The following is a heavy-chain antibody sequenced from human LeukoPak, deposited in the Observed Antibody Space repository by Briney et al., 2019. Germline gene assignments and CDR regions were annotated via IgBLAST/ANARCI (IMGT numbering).Heavy chain of an antibody. Sequence: SETLSLTCAVSGGSISSSNWWSWVRQPPGKGLEWIGEIYHSGSTNYNPSLKSRVTISVDKSKNQFSLKLSSVTAADTAVYCCARVRLVCSGGRCCHPFDYWGQGTLVTVSS. CDR3: ARVRLVCSGGRCCHPFDY. CDR2: IYHSGST. CDR1: GGSISSSNW. J-gene: IGHJ4*02. V-gene: IGHV4-4*01. D-gene: IGHD2-15*01.